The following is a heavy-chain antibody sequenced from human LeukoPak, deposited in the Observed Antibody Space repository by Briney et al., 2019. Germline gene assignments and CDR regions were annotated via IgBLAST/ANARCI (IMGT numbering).Heavy chain of an antibody. Sequence: GGPLRLSCAASGFTFSSYSMNWVRQAPGKGLEWVSYISSSSSTIYYADSVKGRFTISRDNAKNSLYLQMSSLRAEDTAVYYCVRHRTASDYWGQGALVTVSS. CDR2: ISSSSSTI. CDR3: VRHRTASDY. J-gene: IGHJ4*02. V-gene: IGHV3-48*01. D-gene: IGHD1-1*01. CDR1: GFTFSSYS.